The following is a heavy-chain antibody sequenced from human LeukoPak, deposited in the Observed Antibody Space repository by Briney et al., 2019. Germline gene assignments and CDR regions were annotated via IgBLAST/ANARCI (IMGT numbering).Heavy chain of an antibody. CDR1: GGSISSGGYF. CDR3: ARDGPVEMATID. D-gene: IGHD5-24*01. Sequence: SQTLSLTCTVSGGSISSGGYFWSWIRQHPGKGLKWIGYIYYSGSTYYNPSLKSRVTISVDTSKNQFSLKLSSVTAADTAVYYCARDGPVEMATIDWGQGTLVTVSS. J-gene: IGHJ4*02. CDR2: IYYSGST. V-gene: IGHV4-31*03.